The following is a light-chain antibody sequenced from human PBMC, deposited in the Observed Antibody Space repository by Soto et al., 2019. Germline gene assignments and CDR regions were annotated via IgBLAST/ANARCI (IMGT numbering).Light chain of an antibody. V-gene: IGLV2-14*01. CDR3: SSYTRSSTWV. CDR2: EVS. J-gene: IGLJ3*02. Sequence: QSVLTQPASVSGSPGQSITISCTGTSSDVGGYNYVSWYQQHPGKAPKRMIYEVSNRPSGVSNHFSGSKSGNTSYLSISGLQAEDEAAYYCSSYTRSSTWVFGGGTKLTVL. CDR1: SSDVGGYNY.